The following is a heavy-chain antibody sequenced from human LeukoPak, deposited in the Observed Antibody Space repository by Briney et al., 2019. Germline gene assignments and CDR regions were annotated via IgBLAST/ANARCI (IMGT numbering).Heavy chain of an antibody. Sequence: QPRRSLRLSCTPSGFSFGDYAMSWVRQAPGKGLEWVGFIRTKAYGGTPEYAASVKGRFTISRDDFKSIAYLQVNSLKTEDTAVYFCSGTSYVRGSYRSPDFWGQGTLVTVSS. J-gene: IGHJ4*02. CDR1: GFSFGDYA. D-gene: IGHD3-16*02. CDR2: IRTKAYGGTP. CDR3: SGTSYVRGSYRSPDF. V-gene: IGHV3-49*04.